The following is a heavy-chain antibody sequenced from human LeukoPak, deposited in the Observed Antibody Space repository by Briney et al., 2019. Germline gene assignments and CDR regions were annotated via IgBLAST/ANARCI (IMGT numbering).Heavy chain of an antibody. Sequence: GASVKVSCKASGYTFTGYYIHWVRQAPGQGLDWIGWMNPNSGDTKYAQKFQGRVTMTRDTYIRTGYMELKWLRSDDTAVYYCARDARHCTSSSCYSFYLDSWGQGTLVTVSS. CDR2: MNPNSGDT. D-gene: IGHD2/OR15-2a*01. CDR3: ARDARHCTSSSCYSFYLDS. CDR1: GYTFTGYY. V-gene: IGHV1-2*02. J-gene: IGHJ4*02.